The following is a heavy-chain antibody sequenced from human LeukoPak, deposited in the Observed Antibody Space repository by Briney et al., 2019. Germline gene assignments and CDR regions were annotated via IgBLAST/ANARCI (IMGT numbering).Heavy chain of an antibody. J-gene: IGHJ4*02. CDR3: ARSWVEMATIGVVDY. D-gene: IGHD5-24*01. Sequence: PGGSLRLSCAASGFTFSSYEMNWVRQAPGKGLEWVSYISSSGSTIYYADSAKGRFTISRDNAKNSLYLQMNSLRAEDTAVYYCARSWVEMATIGVVDYWGQGTLVTVSS. V-gene: IGHV3-48*03. CDR1: GFTFSSYE. CDR2: ISSSGSTI.